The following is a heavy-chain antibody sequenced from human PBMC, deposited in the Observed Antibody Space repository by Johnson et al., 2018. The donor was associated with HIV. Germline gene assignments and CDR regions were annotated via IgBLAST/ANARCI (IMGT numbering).Heavy chain of an antibody. CDR3: ARDISPTGGFQEAFDI. D-gene: IGHD1-26*01. CDR1: GFSFADYA. V-gene: IGHV3-43D*03. J-gene: IGHJ3*02. CDR2: ISWDGGDT. Sequence: ELQLVESGGGLVQPGGSLRLSCAASGFSFADYAMHWVRQAPGKGLEWVSLISWDGGDTYYADSVKGRFIISRDNAKNSLYLQMNSLRAEDTALYYCARDISPTGGFQEAFDIWGQGTMVTVSS.